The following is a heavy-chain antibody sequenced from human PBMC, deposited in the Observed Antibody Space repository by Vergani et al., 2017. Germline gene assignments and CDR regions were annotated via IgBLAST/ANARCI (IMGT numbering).Heavy chain of an antibody. D-gene: IGHD6-13*01. CDR1: GGSFSGYF. J-gene: IGHJ6*02. CDR2: VNHSGST. V-gene: IGHV4-34*01. CDR3: ARGKLVPYYYYYGMDV. Sequence: QVPLQQWGAGLLKPSETLSLTCAVYGGSFSGYFWSWLRQPPGKGLEWFGEVNHSGSTIYNPSLKSRVTISVDTSKNQFSLKLSSVTAADTAVYYCARGKLVPYYYYYGMDVWGQGTTVTVSS.